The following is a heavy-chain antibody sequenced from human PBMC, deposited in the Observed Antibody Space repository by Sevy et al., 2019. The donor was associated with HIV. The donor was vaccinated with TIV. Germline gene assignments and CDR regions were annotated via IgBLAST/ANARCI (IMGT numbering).Heavy chain of an antibody. D-gene: IGHD3-16*02. V-gene: IGHV3-33*01. CDR2: IWYDGINK. Sequence: GGSLRLSCAASGFTFSSYGMHWVRQAPGKGLEWVAVIWYDGINKYYGDSVKGRFTISRDNSKNTVYLQMTNLRAEDTAVYYCGRAGXIVEVAAHYGMDVWGQGTTVTVSS. J-gene: IGHJ6*02. CDR3: GRAGXIVEVAAHYGMDV. CDR1: GFTFSSYG.